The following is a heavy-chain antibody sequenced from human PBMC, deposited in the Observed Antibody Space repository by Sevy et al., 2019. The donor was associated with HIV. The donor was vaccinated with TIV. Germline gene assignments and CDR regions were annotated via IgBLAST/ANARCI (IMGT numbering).Heavy chain of an antibody. CDR1: GFTFSYYT. Sequence: GGSLRLSCAASGFTFSYYTMNWVRQAPGKGLEWVSSIRSGSSYIFYADSMKGRFTVSRDNAKNSLFFQMNSLRDEDTALYYCAGSTDYYDNSGYDSWGRGTLVTVSS. V-gene: IGHV3-21*03. J-gene: IGHJ4*02. CDR2: IRSGSSYI. CDR3: AGSTDYYDNSGYDS. D-gene: IGHD3-22*01.